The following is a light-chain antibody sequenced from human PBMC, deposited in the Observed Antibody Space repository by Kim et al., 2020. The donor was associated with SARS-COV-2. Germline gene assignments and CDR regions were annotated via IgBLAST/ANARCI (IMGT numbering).Light chain of an antibody. J-gene: IGLJ3*02. CDR2: GKN. Sequence: LGQTVRITCQGESLRSYYASWYQQKPGQAPVLVIYGKNNRPSGIPDRFSGSSSGNTASLTITGAQAEDEADYYCNSRDSSGNHLGVFGGGTQLTVL. CDR1: SLRSYY. CDR3: NSRDSSGNHLGV. V-gene: IGLV3-19*01.